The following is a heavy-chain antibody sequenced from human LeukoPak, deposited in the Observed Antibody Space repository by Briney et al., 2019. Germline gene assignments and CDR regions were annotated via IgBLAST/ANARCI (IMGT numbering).Heavy chain of an antibody. J-gene: IGHJ4*02. CDR2: INTNTGNP. Sequence: GASVKVSCKASGHTFTSYVMNWVRQAPGQGLEWMGWINTNTGNPTYAQGFTGRFVFSLDTSVSTAYLQISSLNTEDTAVYYCARDTGYSSSWYLIYFDYWGQGTLVTVSS. V-gene: IGHV7-4-1*02. D-gene: IGHD6-13*01. CDR1: GHTFTSYV. CDR3: ARDTGYSSSWYLIYFDY.